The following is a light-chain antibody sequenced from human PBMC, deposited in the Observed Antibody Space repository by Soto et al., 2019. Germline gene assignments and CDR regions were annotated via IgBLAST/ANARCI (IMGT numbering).Light chain of an antibody. J-gene: IGKJ4*01. CDR1: QSISTY. CDR2: RSS. CDR3: QQTFSPYVS. V-gene: IGKV1-39*01. Sequence: DIQMTQSPSSLSVSIGDRVIITCRASQSISTYLNWYQYKPGKAPRLVIFRSSTLQSGVPSRFSGRGSVTDFTLTISSLQPEDFATYFCQQTFSPYVSFGGGTRVEI.